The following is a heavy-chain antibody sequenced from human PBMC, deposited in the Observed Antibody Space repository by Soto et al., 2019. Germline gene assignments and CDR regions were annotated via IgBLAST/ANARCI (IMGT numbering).Heavy chain of an antibody. CDR3: ARGMYVDY. Sequence: QVHLVQSGAEVKKPGASVKVSCKASGYTFTSYGITWVRQAPGQGLEWMGWISAHNGNTDYAQKHQGRVIVTRDTDTSTAYMELRSLISDDAAGYYCARGMYVDYWGQGALVTVSS. CDR2: ISAHNGNT. D-gene: IGHD2-8*01. CDR1: GYTFTSYG. V-gene: IGHV1-18*01. J-gene: IGHJ4*02.